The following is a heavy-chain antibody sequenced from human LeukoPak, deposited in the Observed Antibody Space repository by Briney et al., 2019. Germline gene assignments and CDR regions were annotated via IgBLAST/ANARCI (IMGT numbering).Heavy chain of an antibody. Sequence: ASVKVSCKASGYTFTSYGISWVRHAPGQGLEWMGWISAYNGNTNYAQKLQGRVTMTTDTSTSTAYMELRSLRSDDTAVYYCARPTMIKPRGAFDIWGQGTMVTVSS. CDR3: ARPTMIKPRGAFDI. CDR1: GYTFTSYG. J-gene: IGHJ3*02. D-gene: IGHD3-22*01. V-gene: IGHV1-18*01. CDR2: ISAYNGNT.